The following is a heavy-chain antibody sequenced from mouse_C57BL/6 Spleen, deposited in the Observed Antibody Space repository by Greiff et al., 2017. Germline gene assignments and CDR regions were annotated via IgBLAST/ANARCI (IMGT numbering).Heavy chain of an antibody. CDR1: GYTFTSYW. CDR3: ARGGNSVYYYAMDY. CDR2: IDPSDSYT. V-gene: IGHV1-69*01. D-gene: IGHD2-1*01. J-gene: IGHJ4*01. Sequence: VQLQQPGAELVMPGASVKLSCKASGYTFTSYWMHWVKQRPGQGLEWIGEIDPSDSYTNYNQKFKGKSTLTVDKSSSTAYMQLSSLTSEDSAVYYCARGGNSVYYYAMDYWGKGTSVTVSS.